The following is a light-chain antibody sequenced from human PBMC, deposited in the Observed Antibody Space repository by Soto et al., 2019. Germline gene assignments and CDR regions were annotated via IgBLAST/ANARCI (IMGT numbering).Light chain of an antibody. Sequence: IVMTQTPLSLPAPTGEPASISCSSGQSLLHSNGYNYLDWYLQKPGQSPQLLIYLGSNRSSGVPDRFSGSGSGTDFTLKISRVEAEDVGVYYCMQALQTPLTFGGGTNVDIK. CDR1: QSLLHSNGYNY. CDR2: LGS. V-gene: IGKV2-28*01. J-gene: IGKJ4*01. CDR3: MQALQTPLT.